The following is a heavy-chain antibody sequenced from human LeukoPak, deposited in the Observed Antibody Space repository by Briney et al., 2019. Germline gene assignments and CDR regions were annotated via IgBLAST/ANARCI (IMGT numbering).Heavy chain of an antibody. D-gene: IGHD6-6*01. CDR1: GYSISSGHW. J-gene: IGHJ4*02. V-gene: IGHV4-4*02. Sequence: SGTLSLTCAVSGYSISSGHWWSWVRQPPGKGLEWIGEIHHGGSTNYNPSLKSRVTISVDKSKNQFSLKLDSVTAADTAVYYCARGPGGSSSSDFDYWGQGTLVTVSS. CDR3: ARGPGGSSSSDFDY. CDR2: IHHGGST.